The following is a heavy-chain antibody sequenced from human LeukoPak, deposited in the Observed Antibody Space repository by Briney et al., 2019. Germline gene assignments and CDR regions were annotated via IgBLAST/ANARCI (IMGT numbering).Heavy chain of an antibody. CDR2: ISSSGTTI. D-gene: IGHD6-13*01. CDR3: AREGRYSGSWYWD. V-gene: IGHV3-48*03. J-gene: IGHJ4*02. Sequence: GGSLRLSCAASGFTFSSYEMNRVRQAPGKGLEWVSYISSSGTTIYYADSVKGRFTISRDNAKNSLYLQMNSLRAEDTAVYYCAREGRYSGSWYWDWGQGTLVTVSS. CDR1: GFTFSSYE.